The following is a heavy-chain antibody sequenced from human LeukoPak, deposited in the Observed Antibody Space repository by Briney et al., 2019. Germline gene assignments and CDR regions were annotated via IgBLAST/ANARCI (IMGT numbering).Heavy chain of an antibody. V-gene: IGHV1-2*02. J-gene: IGHJ5*02. Sequence: GASVKVSCKASGYTFTGYYMHWVRQAPGQGLEWVGWINPNSGGTNYAQKFQGRVTMTRDTSISTAYMELSRLRSDDTAVYYCARIPYYYDSSGNNWFDPWGQGTLVTVSS. CDR3: ARIPYYYDSSGNNWFDP. CDR1: GYTFTGYY. CDR2: INPNSGGT. D-gene: IGHD3-22*01.